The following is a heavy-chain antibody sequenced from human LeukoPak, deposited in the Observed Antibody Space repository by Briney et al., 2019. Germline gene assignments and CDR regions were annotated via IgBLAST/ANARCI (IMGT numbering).Heavy chain of an antibody. D-gene: IGHD6-19*01. V-gene: IGHV4-30-2*01. CDR3: ARGGPGIAVGWVAFDI. CDR1: GGSISSGGCY. Sequence: KSSETLSLTCTVSGGSISSGGCYWSWIRQPPGKGLEWIGYIYHSGSTYYNPSLKSRVTISVDRSKNQFSLKLGSVTAADTAVYYCARGGPGIAVGWVAFDIWGQGTMVTVSS. J-gene: IGHJ3*02. CDR2: IYHSGST.